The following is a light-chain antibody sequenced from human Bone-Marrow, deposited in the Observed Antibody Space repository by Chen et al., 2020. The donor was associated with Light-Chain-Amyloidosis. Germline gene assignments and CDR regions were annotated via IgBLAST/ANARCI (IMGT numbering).Light chain of an antibody. CDR1: QSVRSS. CDR2: DAS. J-gene: IGKJ1*01. V-gene: IGKV3-11*01. CDR3: QQRSSWPRT. Sequence: EIVLTQSPATLSLSPGERATLSCRASQSVRSSLAGYQQKPGQAPRLLIYDASNRATVIPARFSGSGSGTDFTLTISSLEPEDFAGYYCQQRSSWPRTFGQGTKVEIK.